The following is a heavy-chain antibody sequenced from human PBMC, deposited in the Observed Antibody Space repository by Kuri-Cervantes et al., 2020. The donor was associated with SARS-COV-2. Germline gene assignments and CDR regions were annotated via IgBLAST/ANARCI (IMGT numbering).Heavy chain of an antibody. CDR3: ARDADSSGFLDY. J-gene: IGHJ4*02. Sequence: SETLSLTCTVSGGSISSGGYYWSWIRQHPGKGLEWIGYIYYSGSTYYNPSLKSRVTISVDTSKNQFSLKLSSVTAADTAVYYCARDADSSGFLDYWGQGTLVTVSS. D-gene: IGHD3-22*01. CDR1: GGSISSGGYY. CDR2: IYYSGST. V-gene: IGHV4-31*03.